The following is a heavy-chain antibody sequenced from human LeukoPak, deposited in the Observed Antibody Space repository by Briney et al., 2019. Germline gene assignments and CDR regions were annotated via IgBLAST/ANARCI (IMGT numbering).Heavy chain of an antibody. Sequence: PSETLSLTCAVYGGSFSADYWSWIRQPPGKGLEWIAEIDRSGDTNYNPSLKSRVIISIDTSNNQFSLSLTSVTAADTAVYYCARNGYYSIDYWGQGTLVTVSS. D-gene: IGHD3-3*01. J-gene: IGHJ4*02. CDR3: ARNGYYSIDY. CDR2: IDRSGDT. V-gene: IGHV4-34*01. CDR1: GGSFSADY.